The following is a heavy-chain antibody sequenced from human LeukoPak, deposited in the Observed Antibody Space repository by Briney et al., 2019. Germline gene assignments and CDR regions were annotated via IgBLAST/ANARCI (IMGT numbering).Heavy chain of an antibody. D-gene: IGHD1-26*01. J-gene: IGHJ4*02. CDR3: ASSGSYRFDY. CDR2: ITASGTAM. Sequence: GGSLRLSCAASGFIFTSNRMNWVRQAPGKGLEWVSHITASGTAMFYADSVKGRFTISRDNAKNSLYLQMNSLRDEDTAVYYCASSGSYRFDYWGQGTLVTVSS. V-gene: IGHV3-48*02. CDR1: GFIFTSNR.